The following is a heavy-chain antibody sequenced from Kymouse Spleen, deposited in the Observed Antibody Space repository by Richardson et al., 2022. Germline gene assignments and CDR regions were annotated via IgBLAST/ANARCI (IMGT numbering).Heavy chain of an antibody. D-gene: IGHD1-7*01. V-gene: IGHV4-34*01. CDR1: GGSFSGYY. J-gene: IGHJ6*02. CDR3: ARGGELELRSYYYYGMDV. Sequence: QVQLQQWGAGLLKPSETLSLTCAVYGGSFSGYYWSWIRQPPGKGLEWIGEINHSGSTNYNPSLKSRVTISVDTSKNQFSLKLSSVTAADTAVYYCARGGELELRSYYYYGMDVWGQGTTVTVSS. CDR2: INHSGST.